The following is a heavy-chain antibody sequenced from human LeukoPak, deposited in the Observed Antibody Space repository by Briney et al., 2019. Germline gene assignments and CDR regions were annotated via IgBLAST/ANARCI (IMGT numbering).Heavy chain of an antibody. Sequence: GGSLRLSCAASGFTFSSYAMSWVRQAPGKGLEWVSAISGSGGSTYYADSVEGRFTISRDNSKNTLYLQMNSLRAEDTAVYYCAKGEQLWSRCPYYWGQGTLVTVSS. J-gene: IGHJ4*02. CDR3: AKGEQLWSRCPYY. V-gene: IGHV3-23*01. CDR1: GFTFSSYA. CDR2: ISGSGGST. D-gene: IGHD5-18*01.